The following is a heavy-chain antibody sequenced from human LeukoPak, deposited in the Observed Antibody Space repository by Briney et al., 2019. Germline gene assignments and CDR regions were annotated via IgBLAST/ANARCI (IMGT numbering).Heavy chain of an antibody. V-gene: IGHV4-4*07. Sequence: SETLSLTCTVSGGSISSYYWSWIRQPAGKGLEWIGRIYTSGSTNYNPSLKSRVTMSVDTSKNQFSLKLSSVTAADTAVYYCARDLYYYDSSGYYPPFDYWGQGTLVTVSS. CDR3: ARDLYYYDSSGYYPPFDY. CDR2: IYTSGST. J-gene: IGHJ4*02. D-gene: IGHD3-22*01. CDR1: GGSISSYY.